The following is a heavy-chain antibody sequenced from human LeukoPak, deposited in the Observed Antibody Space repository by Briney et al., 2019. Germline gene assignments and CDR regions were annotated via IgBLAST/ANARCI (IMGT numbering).Heavy chain of an antibody. J-gene: IGHJ4*02. D-gene: IGHD3-22*01. CDR2: ISAYNGNT. V-gene: IGHV1-18*01. CDR3: ARVDYDSSGYGYGVIDY. CDR1: GYTFTSYG. Sequence: GASVTVSCKASGYTFTSYGISWVRQAPGQGLEWMGWISAYNGNTNYTKKLQGRVTMTTDTSTSTAYMELRSMRYDDTAVYYYARVDYDSSGYGYGVIDYWGQGTLVTVSS.